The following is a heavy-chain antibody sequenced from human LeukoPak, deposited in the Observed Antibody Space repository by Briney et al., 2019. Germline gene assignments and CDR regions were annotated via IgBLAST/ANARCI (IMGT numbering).Heavy chain of an antibody. CDR2: IKSKTDGGTT. J-gene: IGHJ4*02. V-gene: IGHV3-15*01. CDR1: GFTFSNAW. Sequence: GGSLRLSWAASGFTFSNAWMSWVRQAPGKGLEWVGRIKSKTDGGTTDYAAPVKGRFTISRDDSKNTLYLQMNSLRAEDTAVYYCAKEFSGGWSFDCWGQGTLVTVSS. D-gene: IGHD6-19*01. CDR3: AKEFSGGWSFDC.